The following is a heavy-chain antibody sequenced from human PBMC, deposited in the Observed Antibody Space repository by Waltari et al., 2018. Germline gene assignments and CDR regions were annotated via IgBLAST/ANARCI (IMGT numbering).Heavy chain of an antibody. CDR2: IYTSGST. CDR1: GGSISRGSYY. J-gene: IGHJ3*02. Sequence: QVQLQESGPGLVKPSQTLSLTCTVSGGSISRGSYYWSWIRQPAGKGLEWIGYIYTSGSTNYNHSLKSRVTISVDTSKNQFSLKLSSVTAADTAVYYCAREASGSWYEDAFDIWGQGTMVTVSS. CDR3: AREASGSWYEDAFDI. D-gene: IGHD6-13*01. V-gene: IGHV4-61*09.